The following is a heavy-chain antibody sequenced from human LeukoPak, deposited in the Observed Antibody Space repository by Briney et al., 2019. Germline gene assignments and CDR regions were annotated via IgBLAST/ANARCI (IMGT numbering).Heavy chain of an antibody. D-gene: IGHD4-11*01. CDR1: GGSISSGGYS. V-gene: IGHV4-30-2*01. J-gene: IGHJ6*02. CDR2: IYHSGST. CDR3: ARESDYSSDYYGMDV. Sequence: SETLSPTCAVSGGSISSGGYSWSWIRQPPGKGLEWIGYIYHSGSTYYNPSLKSRVTISVDRSKNQFSLKLSSVTAADTAVYYCARESDYSSDYYGMDVWGQGTTVTVSS.